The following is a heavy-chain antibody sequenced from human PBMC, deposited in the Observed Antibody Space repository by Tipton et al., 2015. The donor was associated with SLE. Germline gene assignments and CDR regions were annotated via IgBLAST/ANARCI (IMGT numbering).Heavy chain of an antibody. CDR3: APVLTGYYGMDV. Sequence: SLRLSCAASGFTFSSYAMHWVRQAPGKGLEWVVVISYDGSNKYYADSVKGRFTISRDNSKNTLYLQMNSLRAEDTAVYYCAPVLTGYYGMDVWGQGTTVTVSS. CDR1: GFTFSSYA. J-gene: IGHJ6*02. CDR2: ISYDGSNK. V-gene: IGHV3-30*04. D-gene: IGHD4/OR15-4a*01.